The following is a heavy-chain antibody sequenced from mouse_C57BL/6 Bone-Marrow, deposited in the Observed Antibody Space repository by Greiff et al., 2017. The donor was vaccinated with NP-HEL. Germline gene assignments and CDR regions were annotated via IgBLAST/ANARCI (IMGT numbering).Heavy chain of an antibody. V-gene: IGHV5-9*01. CDR1: GFTFSSYT. Sequence: DVMLVESGGGLVKPGGSLKLSCAASGFTFSSYTMSWVRQTPEKRLEWVATISGGGGNTYYPDSVKGRFTISRDNAKNTLYLQMSSLRSEDTALYYCARHENYGAMDYWGQGTSVTVSS. CDR3: ARHENYGAMDY. CDR2: ISGGGGNT. J-gene: IGHJ4*01. D-gene: IGHD1-1*02.